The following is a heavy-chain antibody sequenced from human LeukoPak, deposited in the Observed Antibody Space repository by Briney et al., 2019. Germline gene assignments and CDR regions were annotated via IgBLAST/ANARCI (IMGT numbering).Heavy chain of an antibody. CDR1: GFTFSSYG. D-gene: IGHD1-7*01. CDR2: ISYDGSNK. V-gene: IGHV3-30*18. Sequence: GGSLRLSCAASGFTFSSYGMHWVRQAPGKGLEWVAVISYDGSNKYYADSVKGRFTISRDNSKNTLYLQMNSLRAGDTAVYYCAKSMSLTGTTYYFDYWGQGALVTVSS. CDR3: AKSMSLTGTTYYFDY. J-gene: IGHJ4*02.